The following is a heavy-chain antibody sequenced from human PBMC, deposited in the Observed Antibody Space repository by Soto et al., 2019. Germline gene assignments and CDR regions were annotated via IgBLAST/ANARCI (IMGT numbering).Heavy chain of an antibody. CDR3: AKDLEWFPPDYYYSGMDV. J-gene: IGHJ6*02. V-gene: IGHV3-30*18. D-gene: IGHD3-3*01. CDR1: GCTISSYG. CDR2: ISYDGSNK. Sequence: LRVSCASAGCTISSYGMHWVRQTPGKWLEWVAVISYDGSNKYYADSVKGRFTISRDNSKNTLYLQMNSLRAEDTAVYYCAKDLEWFPPDYYYSGMDVWGHGTTVTVSS.